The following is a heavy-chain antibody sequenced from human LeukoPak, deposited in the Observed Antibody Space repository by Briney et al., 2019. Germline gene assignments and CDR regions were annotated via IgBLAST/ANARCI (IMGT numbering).Heavy chain of an antibody. CDR2: MYNSGST. CDR3: ARGAGRCGGDCYSSDS. CDR1: GDSISSIY. D-gene: IGHD2-21*02. J-gene: IGHJ4*02. V-gene: IGHV4-59*01. Sequence: SETLSLTCSVSGDSISSIYWSWIRQPPGKGLEWIGYMYNSGSTNYNPSLKSRVTISVDTAKNQFSLMLSSVTAAATAVYFCARGAGRCGGDCYSSDSWGQGTLVTVSS.